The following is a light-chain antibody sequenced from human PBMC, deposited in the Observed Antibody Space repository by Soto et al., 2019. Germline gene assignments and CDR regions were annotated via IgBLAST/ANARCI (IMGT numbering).Light chain of an antibody. CDR3: QQYTDWPLT. CDR1: QSVTSNY. CDR2: GIS. V-gene: IGKV3-20*01. J-gene: IGKJ1*01. Sequence: IDMTQSPATLSVSPGERATLSCRASQSVTSNYLAWYQQKPGQAPRLLIYGISTRATGVPDRFSGSGSGTDFTLTISRLEPEDFAVYYCQQYTDWPLTFGQGTKVDIK.